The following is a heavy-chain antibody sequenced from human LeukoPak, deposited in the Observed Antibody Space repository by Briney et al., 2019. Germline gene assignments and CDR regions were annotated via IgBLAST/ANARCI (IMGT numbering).Heavy chain of an antibody. J-gene: IGHJ4*02. D-gene: IGHD5-12*01. V-gene: IGHV1-2*02. CDR2: INPNSGGT. CDR1: GYTFTAYS. Sequence: ASVKVSCKASGYTFTAYSIHWVRQAPGQGLEWMGWINPNSGGTNYAQNFQGRVTMTKDTSITTAYMELSRLRSDDTAMYYCAKTSGYFPLYYFDYWGQGTLVTVSS. CDR3: AKTSGYFPLYYFDY.